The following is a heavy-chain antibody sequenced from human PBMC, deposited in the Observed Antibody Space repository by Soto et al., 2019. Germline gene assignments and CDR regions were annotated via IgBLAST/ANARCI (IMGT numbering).Heavy chain of an antibody. D-gene: IGHD3-3*01. CDR2: INPNSGGT. J-gene: IGHJ6*02. V-gene: IGHV1-2*04. Sequence: AASVKVSCKASGYTFTGYYMHWVRQAPGQGLEWMGWINPNSGGTNYAQKFQGWVTMTRDTSISTAYMELSRLRSDDTAVYYCASSRITIFGVVAFGMDVWGQGTTVTVSS. CDR3: ASSRITIFGVVAFGMDV. CDR1: GYTFTGYY.